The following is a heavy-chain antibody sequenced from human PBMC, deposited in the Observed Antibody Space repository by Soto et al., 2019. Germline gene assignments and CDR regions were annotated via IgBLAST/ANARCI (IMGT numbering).Heavy chain of an antibody. CDR1: GFTFSSYA. Sequence: EVQLVESGGGLVQPGGSLRLSCAASGFTFSSYAMSWVRQAPGKGLEWVSTISASGGSTYHADSVKGRFTISRDNSKNTLYLQMNSLRDEDTAAYYCAKDMRGWGSYYIYGMDVWGQGTTVTVS. V-gene: IGHV3-23*04. CDR2: ISASGGST. J-gene: IGHJ6*02. CDR3: AKDMRGWGSYYIYGMDV. D-gene: IGHD3-10*01.